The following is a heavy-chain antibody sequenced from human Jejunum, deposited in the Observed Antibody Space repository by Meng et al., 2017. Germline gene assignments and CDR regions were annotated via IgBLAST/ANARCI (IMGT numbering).Heavy chain of an antibody. CDR3: VKGYGMDY. Sequence: GESLKISCEASGFIFTTYAMSWIRQAPGKGLEWVSVISYSGGYTYYADSVKGRFTISRDNSKDTLYLQMNSLRAEDTAVYYCVKGYGMDYWGQGTLVT. J-gene: IGHJ4*02. D-gene: IGHD4-17*01. CDR1: GFIFTTYA. V-gene: IGHV3-23*01. CDR2: ISYSGGYT.